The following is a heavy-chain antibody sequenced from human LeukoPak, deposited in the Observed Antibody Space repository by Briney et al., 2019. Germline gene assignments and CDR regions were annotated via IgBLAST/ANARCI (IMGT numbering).Heavy chain of an antibody. J-gene: IGHJ4*02. D-gene: IGHD1-26*01. CDR1: GYTFTSYD. Sequence: ASVKVSCKASGYTFTSYDINWVRQATGQGLEWMGWMNPNSGNTGYAQKFQGRVTMTRNTSISTAYMELSSLRSEDTAVYYCARAQSPRRVGATLFDYWGQGTLVTVSS. CDR3: ARAQSPRRVGATLFDY. CDR2: MNPNSGNT. V-gene: IGHV1-8*01.